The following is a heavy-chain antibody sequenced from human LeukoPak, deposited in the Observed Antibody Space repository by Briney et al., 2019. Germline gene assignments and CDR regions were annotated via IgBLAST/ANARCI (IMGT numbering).Heavy chain of an antibody. J-gene: IGHJ4*02. Sequence: GGSLRLSCAASGFTFSSFAMSWVRQAPGKGLEWVSSISGSGGSTYSADSVKGRFTISRDNSKNTLNLQMNTLRAEDTAVYYCAKDLSSSVGGATFDYWGQGTLVTVSS. V-gene: IGHV3-23*01. D-gene: IGHD2-15*01. CDR2: ISGSGGST. CDR1: GFTFSSFA. CDR3: AKDLSSSVGGATFDY.